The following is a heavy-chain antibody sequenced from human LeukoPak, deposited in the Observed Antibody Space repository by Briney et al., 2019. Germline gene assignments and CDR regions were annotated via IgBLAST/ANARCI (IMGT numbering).Heavy chain of an antibody. CDR3: AADDYYDSSGYLYY. CDR2: IRYDGSNK. Sequence: GGSLRLSCAASGFTFSSYGMHWVRQAPGKGLEWVAFIRYDGSNKYYADSVKGRFTISRDNSKNTLYLQMNSLRAEDTAVYYCAADDYYDSSGYLYYWGQGTLVTVSS. V-gene: IGHV3-30*02. J-gene: IGHJ4*02. D-gene: IGHD3-22*01. CDR1: GFTFSSYG.